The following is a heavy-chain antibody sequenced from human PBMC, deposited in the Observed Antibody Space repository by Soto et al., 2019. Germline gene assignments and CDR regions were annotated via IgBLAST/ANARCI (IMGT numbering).Heavy chain of an antibody. J-gene: IGHJ4*02. V-gene: IGHV1-18*01. Sequence: QVQLVQSGAEVKKPGASVKVSCKASGYTFTSYGISWVRQAPGQGLEWMGWISAYNGNTNYAQKLQGRVTMTTDTATSTADMERRSLRSDDTAVYYGARDFHSSGWPPTTTGYWGQGTLVTVSS. CDR1: GYTFTSYG. CDR3: ARDFHSSGWPPTTTGY. D-gene: IGHD6-19*01. CDR2: ISAYNGNT.